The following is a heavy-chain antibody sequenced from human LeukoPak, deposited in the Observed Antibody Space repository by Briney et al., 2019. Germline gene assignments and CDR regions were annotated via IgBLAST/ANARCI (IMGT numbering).Heavy chain of an antibody. D-gene: IGHD1-26*01. CDR1: GFTLSTYV. CDR2: ISRSGDTT. V-gene: IGHV3-23*01. CDR3: AKLVGATMTSDY. Sequence: GGSLILSCAASGFTLSTYVMTWVRQAPGKGLEWVSSISRSGDTTYYGDSVKGRFTISRDNSKNTLYLQMNSLRGDDTAIYYSAKLVGATMTSDYWGQGILVTVS. J-gene: IGHJ4*02.